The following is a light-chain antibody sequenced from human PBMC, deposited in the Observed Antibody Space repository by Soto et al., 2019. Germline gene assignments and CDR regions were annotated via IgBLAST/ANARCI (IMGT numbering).Light chain of an antibody. V-gene: IGKV3-15*01. CDR2: GAS. CDR1: KSVSSN. Sequence: EIVMTQSPATLSVSPGERATLSCRASKSVSSNLAWYQQKPGQAPRLLIYGASTRATGIPARFSGSGSGTDFTLTISSLQSEDFAIYYCQQYNNWPVTFGQGTKVEIK. CDR3: QQYNNWPVT. J-gene: IGKJ1*01.